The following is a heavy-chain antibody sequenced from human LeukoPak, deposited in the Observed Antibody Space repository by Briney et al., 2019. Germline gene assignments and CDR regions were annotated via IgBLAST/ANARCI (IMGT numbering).Heavy chain of an antibody. V-gene: IGHV3-21*01. Sequence: PGGSLRLSCAASGFTFSSYSMNWVRQAPGKGLEWVSSISSSSSYIYYADSVKGRFTISRDNAKNSLYLQMNSLRAEDTAVYYCARDLFGQQLTQNYGMDVWGQGTTVTVSS. D-gene: IGHD6-13*01. J-gene: IGHJ6*02. CDR3: ARDLFGQQLTQNYGMDV. CDR1: GFTFSSYS. CDR2: ISSSSSYI.